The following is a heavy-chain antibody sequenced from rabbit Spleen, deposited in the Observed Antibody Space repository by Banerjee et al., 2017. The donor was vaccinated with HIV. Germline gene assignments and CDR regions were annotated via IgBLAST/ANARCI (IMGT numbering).Heavy chain of an antibody. J-gene: IGHJ6*01. Sequence: QSLEESGGGLVKPGASLTLTCKASGFSFSEFSFNSGYDMCWVRQAPGKGLEWVACAYAGSSDSTYSATWAKGRFTISKTSSTTVTLQMTSLTAADTATYFCARDAATSFSSYGMDLWGQGTLVTVS. V-gene: IGHV1S40*01. CDR1: GFSFSEFSFNSGYD. CDR3: ARDAATSFSSYGMDL. D-gene: IGHD8-1*01. CDR2: AYAGSSDST.